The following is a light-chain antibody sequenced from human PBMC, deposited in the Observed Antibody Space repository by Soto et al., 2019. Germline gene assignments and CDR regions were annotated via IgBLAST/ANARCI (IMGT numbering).Light chain of an antibody. CDR3: MQRTPCPWT. CDR1: QSPLYSDGNTY. Sequence: DVVMTQSPLSLPVTLGQPASISCRSSQSPLYSDGNTYLSWFHQRPGQSPRRLIYKVSNRDSGVPDRFSGSGSGTDFTLKSSRVEAEDVWVYYCMQRTPCPWTFGQGTKVEIK. CDR2: KVS. V-gene: IGKV2-30*01. J-gene: IGKJ1*01.